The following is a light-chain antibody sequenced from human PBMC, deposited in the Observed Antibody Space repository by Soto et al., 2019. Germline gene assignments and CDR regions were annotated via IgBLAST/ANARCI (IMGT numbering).Light chain of an antibody. CDR3: RSYSSTNKYV. V-gene: IGLV2-14*03. CDR2: DIR. Sequence: QSALTQPASVSGSPGQSITISCTGTSSDIGGYNYISWYQQQSGMAPQLLIYDIRKRPSGVSDRFSGSKSGNTASLTISGLQAEDEADYYCRSYSSTNKYVFGTGTKLTVL. J-gene: IGLJ1*01. CDR1: SSDIGGYNY.